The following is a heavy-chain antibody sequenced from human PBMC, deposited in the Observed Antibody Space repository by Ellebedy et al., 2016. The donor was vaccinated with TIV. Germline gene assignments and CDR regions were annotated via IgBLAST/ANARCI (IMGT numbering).Heavy chain of an antibody. CDR3: ATAFRARRWLQFDY. CDR1: RYTLTELS. D-gene: IGHD5-24*01. V-gene: IGHV1-24*01. J-gene: IGHJ4*02. Sequence: ASVKVSXKVSRYTLTELSMHWVRQAPGKGLEWMGGFDPEDGETIYAQKFQGRVTMTEDTSTDTAYMELSSLRSEDTAVYYCATAFRARRWLQFDYWGQGTLVTVSS. CDR2: FDPEDGET.